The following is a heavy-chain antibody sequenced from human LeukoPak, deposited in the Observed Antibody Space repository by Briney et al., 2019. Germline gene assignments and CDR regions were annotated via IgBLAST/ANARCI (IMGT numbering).Heavy chain of an antibody. D-gene: IGHD3/OR15-3a*01. CDR3: AKQTGSGLFILP. V-gene: IGHV4-39*01. CDR1: GVSISSSNSY. J-gene: IGHJ4*02. CDR2: IYYTGNT. Sequence: SETLSLTCSVSGVSISSSNSYWGWIRQPPGKGLEWIGSIYYTGNTYYNASLKSRVTISIDTSKNQFSLKLTSVTAADTAVYYCAKQTGSGLFILPGGQGTLVTVSS.